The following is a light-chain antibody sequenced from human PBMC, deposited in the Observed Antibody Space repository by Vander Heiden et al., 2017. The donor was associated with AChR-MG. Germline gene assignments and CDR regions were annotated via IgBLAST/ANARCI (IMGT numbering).Light chain of an antibody. CDR1: QSVYSN. J-gene: IGKJ2*01. Sequence: EIVMTQSPATLSVSPGERATLSCRASQSVYSNLAWYQQKPGQAPRLLIYGASTRATGFPARFSDSGSGTEFTLTIGSLQSEDFAVYFCQQDNSWHQTFGQGTKLEIK. V-gene: IGKV3-15*01. CDR2: GAS. CDR3: QQDNSWHQT.